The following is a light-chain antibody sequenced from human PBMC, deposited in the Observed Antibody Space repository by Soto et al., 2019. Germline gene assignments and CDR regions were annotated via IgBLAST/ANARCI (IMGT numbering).Light chain of an antibody. CDR3: QHYGSSRWT. CDR2: GAS. CDR1: QSVSSSY. Sequence: EIVLTQSPGTLSLSPGERATLSCRASQSVSSSYLAWYQQKPGQAPRLLIYGASSRATGIPDRFSGSGSGTDFTLTISRLEPEDFAVYYCQHYGSSRWTFGQGTKVDLK. J-gene: IGKJ1*01. V-gene: IGKV3-20*01.